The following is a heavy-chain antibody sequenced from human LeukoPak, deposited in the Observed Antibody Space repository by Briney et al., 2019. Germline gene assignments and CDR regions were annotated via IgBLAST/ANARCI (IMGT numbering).Heavy chain of an antibody. CDR1: GGSFTGYY. CDR2: INHSGST. J-gene: IGHJ4*02. Sequence: PSETLSLTCAVYGGSFTGYYWSWIRHLPGKGLEWIGEINHSGSTNYNPSLKSRVTISVDTSKNQFSLKLSSVTAADTAVYDCASLYPRGYWGQGTLVTVSS. D-gene: IGHD3-10*01. V-gene: IGHV4-34*01. CDR3: ASLYPRGY.